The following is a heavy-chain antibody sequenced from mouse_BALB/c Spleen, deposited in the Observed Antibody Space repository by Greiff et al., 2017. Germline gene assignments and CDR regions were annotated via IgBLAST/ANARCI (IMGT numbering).Heavy chain of an antibody. CDR1: GFTFSSYT. Sequence: DVKLVESGGGLVQPGGSLKLSCAASGFTFSSYTMSWVRQTPEKRLEWVAYISNGGGSTYYPDTVKGRFTISRDNAKNTLYLQMSSLKSEDTAMYYCAKVRGSGYYAMDYWGQGTSVTVSS. J-gene: IGHJ4*01. CDR2: ISNGGGST. D-gene: IGHD2-14*01. CDR3: AKVRGSGYYAMDY. V-gene: IGHV5-12-2*01.